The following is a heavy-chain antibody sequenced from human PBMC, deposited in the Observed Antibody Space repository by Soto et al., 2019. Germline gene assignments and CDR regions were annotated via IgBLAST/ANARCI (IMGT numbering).Heavy chain of an antibody. CDR3: TYCSSTSCYLFYYYYGMDV. Sequence: GGSLRLSCAASGFTFSSYSMNWVRQAPGKGLEWVSSISSSSSYIYYADSVKGRFTISRDNAKNSLYLQVNSLRAEDTAVYYCTYCSSTSCYLFYYYYGMDVWGQGTTVTVSS. CDR1: GFTFSSYS. D-gene: IGHD2-2*01. V-gene: IGHV3-21*01. CDR2: ISSSSSYI. J-gene: IGHJ6*02.